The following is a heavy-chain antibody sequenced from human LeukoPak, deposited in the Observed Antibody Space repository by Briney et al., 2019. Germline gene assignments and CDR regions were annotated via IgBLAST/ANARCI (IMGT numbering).Heavy chain of an antibody. CDR1: GFTFSSYS. V-gene: IGHV3-23*01. CDR3: AKDPPYYYDSSGSYGEY. Sequence: GGSLRLPCAASGFTFSSYSMNWVRQAPGKGLEWVSAISGSGGSTYYADSVKGRFTISRDNSKNTLYLQMNSLRAEDTAVYYCAKDPPYYYDSSGSYGEYWGQGTLVTVSS. D-gene: IGHD3-22*01. CDR2: ISGSGGST. J-gene: IGHJ4*02.